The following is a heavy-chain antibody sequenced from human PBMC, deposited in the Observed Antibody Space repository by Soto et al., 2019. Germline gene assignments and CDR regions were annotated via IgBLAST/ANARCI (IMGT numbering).Heavy chain of an antibody. J-gene: IGHJ4*02. CDR3: VSDRGYGHASVPYS. CDR2: ISYDGSLQ. D-gene: IGHD5-18*01. CDR1: GFAFSSYG. V-gene: IGHV3-30*03. Sequence: QAQLVESGGGGVQPGRSLRLSCAASGFAFSSYGMHWVRQAPGTGRGWVAVISYDGSLQHYADSVKGRFTISRDNSKNMVLLQMSSLRAEDTAVYYCVSDRGYGHASVPYSWGQGTLVSVSS.